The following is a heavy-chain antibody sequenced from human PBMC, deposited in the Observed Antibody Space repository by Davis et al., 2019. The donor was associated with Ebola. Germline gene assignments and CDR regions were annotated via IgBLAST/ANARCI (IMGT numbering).Heavy chain of an antibody. CDR1: GFTFSSYA. J-gene: IGHJ4*02. CDR2: IGGSGGST. CDR3: VTKEGSSGSFDY. V-gene: IGHV3-23*01. D-gene: IGHD6-6*01. Sequence: PGGSLRLSCAASGFTFSSYAMSWVRQAPGKGLEWVSAIGGSGGSTYYADSVKGRFTISRDNSKNTLYLQMNSLRAEDTAVYYCVTKEGSSGSFDYWGQGTLVTVSS.